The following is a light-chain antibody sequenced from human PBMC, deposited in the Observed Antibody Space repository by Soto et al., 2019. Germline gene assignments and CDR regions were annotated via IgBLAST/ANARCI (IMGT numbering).Light chain of an antibody. CDR2: GAS. J-gene: IGKJ1*01. Sequence: EVVMTQSPATLSVSPGERATLSCRAGQSVSINLAWYQQKPGQAPRLLIFGASTRATGIPARFSGSGSGTEFTLTISSLQSEDFAVYYCHQYNNWPPWTFGQGTKVEIK. CDR3: HQYNNWPPWT. V-gene: IGKV3-15*01. CDR1: QSVSIN.